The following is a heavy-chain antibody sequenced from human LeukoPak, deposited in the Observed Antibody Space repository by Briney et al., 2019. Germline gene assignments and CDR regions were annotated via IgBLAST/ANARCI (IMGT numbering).Heavy chain of an antibody. J-gene: IGHJ5*02. CDR2: IDYSGST. Sequence: SETLSLXCTVSGGSISSNSFHWGWTRQPPGKGLEWIGSIDYSGSTYYNPSLKSRVTISVDTSKNQFSLKLQSVTAADTAVYYCARRLNWFDPWGQGTLDTVSS. V-gene: IGHV4-39*01. CDR3: ARRLNWFDP. D-gene: IGHD3-16*01. CDR1: GGSISSNSFH.